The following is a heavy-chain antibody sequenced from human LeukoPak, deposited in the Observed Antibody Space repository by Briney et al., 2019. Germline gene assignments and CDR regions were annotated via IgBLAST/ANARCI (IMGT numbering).Heavy chain of an antibody. CDR1: GDSVSSGY. D-gene: IGHD2-15*01. CDR3: AGRGHRYSRD. V-gene: IGHV4-4*09. J-gene: IGHJ1*01. CDR2: IQDTGIT. Sequence: SETLSLICNVPGDSVSSGYWSWVRQSPGKGLEWIGFIQDTGITDYNPSLKSRLLMSLDTSKNQFSLNLRSVTAADTAVYYCAGRGHRYSRDWGQGILVTISS.